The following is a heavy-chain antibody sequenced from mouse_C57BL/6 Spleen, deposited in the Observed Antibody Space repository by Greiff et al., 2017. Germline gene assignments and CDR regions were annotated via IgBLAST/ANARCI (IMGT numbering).Heavy chain of an antibody. V-gene: IGHV14-1*01. CDR3: TTCYYYGRSLSYWYWDA. CDR2: IDPADGDT. D-gene: IGHD1-1*01. CDR1: GFTITDYC. J-gene: IGHJ1*03. Sequence: EVQLQQSGAELVRPGASVKLSCTASGFTITDYCMHWVKQRPGQGLEWIGRIDPADGDTKYAQKFQGKATMTADTSSSTAYLQLSSLTSEDTSVYYGTTCYYYGRSLSYWYWDAGGTGTTATVSS.